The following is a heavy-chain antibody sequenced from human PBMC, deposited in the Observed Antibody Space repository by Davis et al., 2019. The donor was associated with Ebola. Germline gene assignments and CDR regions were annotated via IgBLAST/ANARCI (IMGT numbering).Heavy chain of an antibody. V-gene: IGHV3-64D*06. D-gene: IGHD1-26*01. CDR3: VKHWYSGSYARGFDY. CDR2: ISSNGGST. Sequence: GESLKISCAASGFTFSSYAMSWVRQAPGKGLEYVSAISSNGGSTYYADSVKGRFTISRDNSKNTLYLQMSSLRAEDTAVYYCVKHWYSGSYARGFDYWGQGTLVTVSS. CDR1: GFTFSSYA. J-gene: IGHJ4*02.